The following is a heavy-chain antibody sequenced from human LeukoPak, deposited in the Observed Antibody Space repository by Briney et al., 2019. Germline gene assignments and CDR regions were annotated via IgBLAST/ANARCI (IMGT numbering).Heavy chain of an antibody. CDR2: IYYSGST. V-gene: IGHV4-31*03. CDR3: ARGGYYDSSGYALFDY. J-gene: IGHJ4*02. CDR1: GGSISSGGYY. D-gene: IGHD3-22*01. Sequence: KSSETLSLTCTVSGGSISSGGYYWRWLRHHPGKGLGWIGYIYYSGSTYYNPSLKSRVTISVDTSKNQFSLKLSSVTAADTAVYYCARGGYYDSSGYALFDYWGQGTLVTVSS.